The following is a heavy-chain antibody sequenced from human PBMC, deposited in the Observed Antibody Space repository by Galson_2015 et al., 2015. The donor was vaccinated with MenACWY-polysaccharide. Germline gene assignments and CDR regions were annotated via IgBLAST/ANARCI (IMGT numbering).Heavy chain of an antibody. Sequence: SLRLSCAASGFTVSSNYMTWVRQAPGQGLEWVSVIYSGGSTYYADSVKGRFSISRDNSKNMLYLQMSSLRAEETAVYYCARDDRAVAGVDYWGPGTLVTVSS. CDR1: GFTVSSNY. D-gene: IGHD6-19*01. CDR2: IYSGGST. J-gene: IGHJ4*02. CDR3: ARDDRAVAGVDY. V-gene: IGHV3-66*01.